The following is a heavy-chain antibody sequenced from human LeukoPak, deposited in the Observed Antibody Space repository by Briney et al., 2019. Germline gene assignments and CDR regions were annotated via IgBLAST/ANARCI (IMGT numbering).Heavy chain of an antibody. CDR2: IYYSGST. V-gene: IGHV4-39*01. CDR1: GGSISSSSYY. CDR3: AGHGDSSRAGDSSGLDI. J-gene: IGHJ3*02. D-gene: IGHD3-22*01. Sequence: SETLSLTCTVSGGSISSSSYYWSWIRQPPGKGLEWIGSIYYSGSTYYNPSLKSRVTISVDTSKNQFSLKLSSVTAADTAVYYCAGHGDSSRAGDSSGLDIWGQGAMVTVSS.